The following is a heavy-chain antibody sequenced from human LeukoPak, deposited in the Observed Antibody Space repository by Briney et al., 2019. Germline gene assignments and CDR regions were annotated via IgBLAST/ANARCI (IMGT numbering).Heavy chain of an antibody. Sequence: RPGGSLRLSCAASGFSFDDYDMSWVRPAPGKGLEWVSGINWNGGSTGYADSVKGRFTISRDNAKNSLYLQMSSLRAEDTALYYCAREEGGYFDYWGQGTLVTVSS. CDR1: GFSFDDYD. CDR3: AREEGGYFDY. J-gene: IGHJ4*02. D-gene: IGHD3-16*01. V-gene: IGHV3-20*04. CDR2: INWNGGST.